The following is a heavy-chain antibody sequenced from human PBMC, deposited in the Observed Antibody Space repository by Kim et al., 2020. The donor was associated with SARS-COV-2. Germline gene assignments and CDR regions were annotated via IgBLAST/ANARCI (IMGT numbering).Heavy chain of an antibody. Sequence: VEGRFTISRDNAKSTRYLQMNSLRVEDTAVYYCARDLSTYSENYDDAFDIWGQGTMVTVSS. J-gene: IGHJ3*02. CDR3: ARDLSTYSENYDDAFDI. V-gene: IGHV3-11*06. D-gene: IGHD1-26*01.